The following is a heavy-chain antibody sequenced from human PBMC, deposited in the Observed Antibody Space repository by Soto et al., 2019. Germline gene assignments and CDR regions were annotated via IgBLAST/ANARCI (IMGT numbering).Heavy chain of an antibody. CDR1: GFTFSSYA. Sequence: EVQLLESGGGLVQPGGSLRLSCAASGFTFSSYAMSWVRQAPGKGLEWVSAISGSGGSTYYADSVKGRFTISRDNSKNTLYLQMNSLRAEDTAVYYCSSPPSGSYYYFDYWGQGTLVTVSS. D-gene: IGHD1-26*01. CDR3: SSPPSGSYYYFDY. J-gene: IGHJ4*02. CDR2: ISGSGGST. V-gene: IGHV3-23*01.